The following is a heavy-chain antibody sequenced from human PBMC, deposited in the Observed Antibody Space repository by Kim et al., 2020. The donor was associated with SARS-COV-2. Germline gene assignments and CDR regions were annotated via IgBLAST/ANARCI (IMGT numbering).Heavy chain of an antibody. CDR1: GGSINTAAYY. CDR3: ASHVATGTGRGYLDY. D-gene: IGHD2-15*01. Sequence: SETLSLTCTVSGGSINTAAYYWGWIRQPPGRGLEWIGTIYYSGSTYYNPSLKSRVTISMDTSRNHLSLNLKSMTAADSALYFCASHVATGTGRGYLDYWGQGAQLTVS. CDR2: IYYSGST. V-gene: IGHV4-39*02. J-gene: IGHJ4*02.